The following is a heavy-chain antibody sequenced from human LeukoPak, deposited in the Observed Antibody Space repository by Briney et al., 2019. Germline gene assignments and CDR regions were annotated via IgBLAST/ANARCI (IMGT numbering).Heavy chain of an antibody. V-gene: IGHV3-30-3*01. CDR2: ISYDGSNK. CDR3: AKGGIGCSGGSCYYLFDY. J-gene: IGHJ4*02. D-gene: IGHD2-15*01. Sequence: GRSLRLSCAASGFTFSSYAMHLVRQAPGKGLEWVAVISYDGSNKYYADSVKGRFTISRDNSKNTLYLQMNSLRAEDTAVYYCAKGGIGCSGGSCYYLFDYWGQGTLVTVSS. CDR1: GFTFSSYA.